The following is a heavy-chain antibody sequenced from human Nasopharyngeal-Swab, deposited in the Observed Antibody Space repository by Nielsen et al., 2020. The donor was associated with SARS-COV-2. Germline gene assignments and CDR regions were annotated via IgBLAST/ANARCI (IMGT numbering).Heavy chain of an antibody. Sequence: GESLKISCAASGFTFSTYAMHWVRQAPGKGLEYVSDIGSHGGTTYYTDSVKGRFTISRDNSKNTLYLQMSSLRAEDTAVYYCVRGPNSKPGIPVAGTGWYFDCWGQGTLVTVSS. D-gene: IGHD6-19*01. CDR1: GFTFSTYA. CDR3: VRGPNSKPGIPVAGTGWYFDC. CDR2: IGSHGGTT. V-gene: IGHV3-64D*08. J-gene: IGHJ4*02.